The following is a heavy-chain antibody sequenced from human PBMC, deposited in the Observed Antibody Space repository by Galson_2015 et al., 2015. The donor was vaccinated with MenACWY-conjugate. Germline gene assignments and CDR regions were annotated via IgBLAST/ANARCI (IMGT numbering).Heavy chain of an antibody. CDR3: AKDLVKNYEMLTGYYSD. V-gene: IGHV3-23*01. D-gene: IGHD3-9*01. J-gene: IGHJ4*02. Sequence: CLRLSCEASGCTFGSYAMTWGRRAPGAGLEWVSTIRDIGRFTYYASSVSGRVNIFRENSKTTVSLQNNSLRAEDTAAYFCAKDLVKNYEMLTGYYSDWGQGILVTVSS. CDR2: IRDIGRFT. CDR1: GCTFGSYA.